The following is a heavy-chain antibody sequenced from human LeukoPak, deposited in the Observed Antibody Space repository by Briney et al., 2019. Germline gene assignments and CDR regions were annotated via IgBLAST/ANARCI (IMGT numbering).Heavy chain of an antibody. D-gene: IGHD3-22*01. CDR3: AKVGYYHDSSGYYLDYFDY. J-gene: IGHJ4*02. CDR1: GFIVRNNY. Sequence: PGGSLRLSCAVSGFIVRNNYMSWVRQAPGKGLEWVSAISGSGDSTYYADSVKGRFTISRDNSKNTLYLQMNSLRAEDTAVYYCAKVGYYHDSSGYYLDYFDYWGQGTLVTVSS. CDR2: ISGSGDST. V-gene: IGHV3-23*01.